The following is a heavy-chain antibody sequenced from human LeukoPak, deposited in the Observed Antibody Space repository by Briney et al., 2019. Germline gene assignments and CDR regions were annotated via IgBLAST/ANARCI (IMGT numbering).Heavy chain of an antibody. Sequence: GGSLRLSCAASGFIFSSYGMAWVRQAPGKGLEWVSTMSAGGENTHYADAVVGRFTISRDNSKDTLYLEMNSLRDEDTAVYYCTKDARPTFNWFDPWGQGTRVTVSS. CDR1: GFIFSSYG. CDR3: TKDARPTFNWFDP. V-gene: IGHV3-23*01. CDR2: MSAGGENT. J-gene: IGHJ5*02.